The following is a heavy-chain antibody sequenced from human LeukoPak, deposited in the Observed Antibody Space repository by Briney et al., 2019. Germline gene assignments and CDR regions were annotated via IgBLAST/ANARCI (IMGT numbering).Heavy chain of an antibody. D-gene: IGHD3-22*01. CDR3: ARDRGTSGYLP. Sequence: GGSLRLSCAASGXTFSSYSVNWVRQAPGKGLEWVSYISTSSNTIHYADSVKGRFTISRDNAKNSLYLQMSSLRDEDTAVYYCARDRGTSGYLPWGQGTLVTVSS. V-gene: IGHV3-48*02. J-gene: IGHJ5*02. CDR2: ISTSSNTI. CDR1: GXTFSSYS.